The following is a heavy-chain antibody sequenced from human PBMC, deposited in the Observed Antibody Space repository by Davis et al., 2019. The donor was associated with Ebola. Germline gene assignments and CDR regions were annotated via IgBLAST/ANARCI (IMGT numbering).Heavy chain of an antibody. CDR1: AFTLSGSA. Sequence: GGSLRLSCAASAFTLSGSAVHWVRQASGKGLEWVGRIRSKANNYATAYAASVKGRFTISRDDSKNTAYLQMNSLKTEDTAVYYCTPRAFDYWGQGTLVAVSS. CDR3: TPRAFDY. V-gene: IGHV3-73*01. CDR2: IRSKANNYAT. J-gene: IGHJ4*02.